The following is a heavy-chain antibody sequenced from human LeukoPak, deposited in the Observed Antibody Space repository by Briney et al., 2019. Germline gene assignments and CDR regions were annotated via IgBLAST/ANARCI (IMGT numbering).Heavy chain of an antibody. CDR3: ARALDSGTKPDAFDI. Sequence: GGSLRLSCAASGFSVNTNYMTWVRQAPGKGLEWVSALYSGGGAYYADSVKDRFTISRDYSQNTLLLQMNSLRAEDTAVYYCARALDSGTKPDAFDIWGQGTMVTVSS. D-gene: IGHD6-25*01. J-gene: IGHJ3*02. V-gene: IGHV3-66*01. CDR2: LYSGGGA. CDR1: GFSVNTNY.